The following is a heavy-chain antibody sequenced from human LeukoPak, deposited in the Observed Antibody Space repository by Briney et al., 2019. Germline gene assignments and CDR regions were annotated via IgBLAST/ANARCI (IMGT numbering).Heavy chain of an antibody. Sequence: GGSLRLSCAASGFTFSSYSMNWVRQAPGKGLEWASSISSSSSYIYYADSVKGRFTISRDNAKNSLYLQMNSLRAEDTAVYYCARDPPLAAADPPFQHWGQGTLVTVSS. CDR3: ARDPPLAAADPPFQH. V-gene: IGHV3-21*01. CDR1: GFTFSSYS. J-gene: IGHJ1*01. CDR2: ISSSSSYI. D-gene: IGHD6-13*01.